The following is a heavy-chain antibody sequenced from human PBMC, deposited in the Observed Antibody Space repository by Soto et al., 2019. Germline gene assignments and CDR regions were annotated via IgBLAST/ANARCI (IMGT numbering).Heavy chain of an antibody. CDR1: GGSISSSSYY. J-gene: IGHJ5*02. V-gene: IGHV4-39*01. D-gene: IGHD3-22*01. CDR3: ARREYYYDSSGYYHNWFDP. CDR2: IYYSGST. Sequence: SETLSLTCTVSGGSISSSSYYWGWIRQPPGKGLEWIGSIYYSGSTYYNPSLKSRVTISVDTSKNQFSLKLSSVTAADTAVYYCARREYYYDSSGYYHNWFDPWTQRTLVTVSS.